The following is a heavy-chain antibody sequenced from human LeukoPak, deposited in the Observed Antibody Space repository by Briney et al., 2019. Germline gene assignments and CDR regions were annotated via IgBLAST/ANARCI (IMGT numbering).Heavy chain of an antibody. D-gene: IGHD3-3*01. CDR2: ISSSSSTI. CDR1: GFTFSSYS. J-gene: IGHJ6*03. V-gene: IGHV3-48*04. CDR3: ARATYYDFWSGYYKNYYYYMDV. Sequence: GGSLRLSCAASGFTFSSYSMNWVRQAPGKGLEWVSYISSSSSTIYYADSVKGRFTISRDNAKNSLYLQMNSLRAEDTAVYYCARATYYDFWSGYYKNYYYYMDVWGKGTTVTVSS.